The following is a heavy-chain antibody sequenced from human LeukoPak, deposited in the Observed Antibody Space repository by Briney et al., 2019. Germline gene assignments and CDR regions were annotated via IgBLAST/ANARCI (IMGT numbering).Heavy chain of an antibody. Sequence: SETLSLTCTVSGGSIRSTSYYWGWIRQPPGTGLEWIGSIYYSGSTYYNPSLKSRVTISVDTSKNQFSLKLSSVTAADTAVYYCARGVTIKSLYYYYMDVWGKGTTVTISS. CDR3: ARGVTIKSLYYYYMDV. V-gene: IGHV4-39*07. J-gene: IGHJ6*03. CDR1: GGSIRSTSYY. CDR2: IYYSGST. D-gene: IGHD5-24*01.